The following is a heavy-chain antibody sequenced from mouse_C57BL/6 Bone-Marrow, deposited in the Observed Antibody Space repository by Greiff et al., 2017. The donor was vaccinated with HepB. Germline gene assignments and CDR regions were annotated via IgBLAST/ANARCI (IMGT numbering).Heavy chain of an antibody. D-gene: IGHD4-1*01. CDR3: ASPGGDNAMDY. CDR2: ISNGGGST. Sequence: EVKLMESGGGLVQPGGSLKLSCAASGFTFSDYYMYWVRQTPEKRLEWVAYISNGGGSTYYPDTVKGRFTISRDNAKNTLYLQMSRLKSEDTAMYYCASPGGDNAMDYWGQGTSVTVSS. CDR1: GFTFSDYY. V-gene: IGHV5-12*01. J-gene: IGHJ4*01.